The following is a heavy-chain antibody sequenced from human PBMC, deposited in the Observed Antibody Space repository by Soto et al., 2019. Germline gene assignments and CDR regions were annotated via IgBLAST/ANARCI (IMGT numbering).Heavy chain of an antibody. J-gene: IGHJ6*02. D-gene: IGHD3-16*02. V-gene: IGHV4-34*01. CDR3: ARTLAELSFYGMDV. CDR2: IKHRGST. Sequence: QVQLQQWGAGLLKPSETLSLTCAVYGGSFSGYYWSWIRQPPGKGLEWIGEIKHRGSTNYNPSLKSRVTXXVXTXXNQFSLKLSSVTAADTAVYYCARTLAELSFYGMDVWGQGTTVTVSS. CDR1: GGSFSGYY.